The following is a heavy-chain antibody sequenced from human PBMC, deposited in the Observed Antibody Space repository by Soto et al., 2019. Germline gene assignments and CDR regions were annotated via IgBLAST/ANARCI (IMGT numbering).Heavy chain of an antibody. CDR1: GVTVNSNY. Sequence: EVQVLATGGGLIQPGWSLRLSCAASGVTVNSNYMSWVRQAPGEGLQWVSITNTGGTTYYADSVKGRFTVSRDNSKHTLYLPMNSLRSEDTAVYYCAKGDGFILAVWCQGTTVSVSS. J-gene: IGHJ6*02. CDR3: AKGDGFILAV. D-gene: IGHD1-26*01. CDR2: TNTGGTT. V-gene: IGHV3-53*02.